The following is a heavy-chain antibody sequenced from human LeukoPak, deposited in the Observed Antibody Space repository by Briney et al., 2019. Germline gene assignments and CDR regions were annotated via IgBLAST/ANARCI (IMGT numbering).Heavy chain of an antibody. CDR1: GGSISSYY. V-gene: IGHV4-59*01. J-gene: IGHJ3*02. CDR2: IYYSGST. D-gene: IGHD1-26*01. Sequence: SETLSLTCTVSGGSISSYYWSWIRQPPGKGLEWIGYIYYSGSTNYNPSLKSRVTISVDTSKNQFSLKLSSVTAADTAVYYCARAYYSGSSSYAFDIWGQGTMVTVSS. CDR3: ARAYYSGSSSYAFDI.